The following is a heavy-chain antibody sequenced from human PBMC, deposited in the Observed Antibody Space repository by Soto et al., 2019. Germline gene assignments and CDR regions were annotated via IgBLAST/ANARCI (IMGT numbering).Heavy chain of an antibody. J-gene: IGHJ3*02. CDR3: ASELELRTFDI. CDR1: GGTFSSYA. Sequence: SVKVSCKASGGTFSSYAISWVRQAPGQGLEWMGGIIPIFGTTNYAQKFQGRVTITADESTSTAFMELSSLRSEDTAVYYCASELELRTFDIWGQGTMVTVSS. CDR2: IIPIFGTT. V-gene: IGHV1-69*13. D-gene: IGHD1-7*01.